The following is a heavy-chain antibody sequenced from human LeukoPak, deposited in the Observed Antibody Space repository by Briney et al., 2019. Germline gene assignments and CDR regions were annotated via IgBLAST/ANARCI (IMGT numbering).Heavy chain of an antibody. Sequence: SETLSLTCTVSGGSISSYYWSWIRQPPGNGLEWIGYIYYSGSTNNNPSLKSRVTISVDTSKDQFSLKLSSVTAADTAVYYCARVVTLFDYYYYMDVWGKGTTVTVSS. CDR1: GGSISSYY. CDR2: IYYSGST. V-gene: IGHV4-59*01. CDR3: ARVVTLFDYYYYMDV. D-gene: IGHD4-23*01. J-gene: IGHJ6*03.